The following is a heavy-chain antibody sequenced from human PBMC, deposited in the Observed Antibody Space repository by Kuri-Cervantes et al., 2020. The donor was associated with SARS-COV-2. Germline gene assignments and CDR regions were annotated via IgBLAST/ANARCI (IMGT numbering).Heavy chain of an antibody. CDR2: ISWDGGST. CDR1: GFTFDDYT. D-gene: IGHD3-3*01. Sequence: GGSLRLSCAASGFTFDDYTMHWVRQAPGKGLEWVSLISWDGGSTYYADSVKGRFTISRDNSKNTLYLQMNSLRAEDTAVYYCAREYDFWRTFDYWGQGTLVTVSS. V-gene: IGHV3-43*01. CDR3: AREYDFWRTFDY. J-gene: IGHJ4*02.